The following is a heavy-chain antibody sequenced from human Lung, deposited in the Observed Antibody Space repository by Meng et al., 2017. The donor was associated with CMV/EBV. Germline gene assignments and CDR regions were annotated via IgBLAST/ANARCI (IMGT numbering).Heavy chain of an antibody. CDR2: INPRGGGP. V-gene: IGHV1-2*02. D-gene: IGHD5-18*01. CDR3: AREAETAIDY. J-gene: IGHJ4*02. Sequence: ASVXVSCKASGYTFADYFIHWVRQAPGQGLEWMGRINPRGGGPNYVQKYQDRVTLTMDTSITTAYLEMSGLTSDDTAVYYCAREAETAIDYWGQGTLVTVSS. CDR1: GYTFADYF.